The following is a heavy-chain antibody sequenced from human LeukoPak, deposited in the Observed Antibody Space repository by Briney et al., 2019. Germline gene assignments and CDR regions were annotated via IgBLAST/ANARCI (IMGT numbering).Heavy chain of an antibody. V-gene: IGHV1-46*03. Sequence: ASVKVSCKASGYTFTSYYMHWVRQAPGQGLEWMGIINPSGGSTSYAQKFQGRVTMTRDTSTSTVYMELSSLRSEDTAVYYCARDRIVVVPAAIKVPGRENWFDPWGQGTLVTVSS. CDR3: ARDRIVVVPAAIKVPGRENWFDP. CDR2: INPSGGST. D-gene: IGHD2-2*02. CDR1: GYTFTSYY. J-gene: IGHJ5*02.